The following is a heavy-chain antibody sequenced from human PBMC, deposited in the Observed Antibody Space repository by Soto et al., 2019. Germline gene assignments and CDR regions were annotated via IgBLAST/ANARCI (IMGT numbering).Heavy chain of an antibody. J-gene: IGHJ5*02. Sequence: EALKISGECCGGKVNNYWSGWVRQMPGQGLEWMGIIFPDDSDTRYSPSFQGHVTISVDTSISTAYVQWSSRKSSAIAIYYRFKGGVASRTADLWVQVTLVP. D-gene: IGHD1-26*01. V-gene: IGHV5-51*01. CDR1: GGKVNNYW. CDR3: FKGGVASRTADL. CDR2: IFPDDSDT.